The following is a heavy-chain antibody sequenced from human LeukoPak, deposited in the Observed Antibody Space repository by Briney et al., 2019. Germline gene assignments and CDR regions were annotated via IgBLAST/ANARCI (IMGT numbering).Heavy chain of an antibody. J-gene: IGHJ4*02. CDR3: AREGVYCSGVSCYPRDYFDS. Sequence: HPGGSLRLSCAASGFTFSSYEMNWVRQAPGKGLEWVSYISSSGSTIYYADSVKGRLTISRDNAKNSLYLQMNSLRVEDTAVYYCAREGVYCSGVSCYPRDYFDSWGQGTLVTVSS. D-gene: IGHD2-15*01. CDR1: GFTFSSYE. CDR2: ISSSGSTI. V-gene: IGHV3-48*03.